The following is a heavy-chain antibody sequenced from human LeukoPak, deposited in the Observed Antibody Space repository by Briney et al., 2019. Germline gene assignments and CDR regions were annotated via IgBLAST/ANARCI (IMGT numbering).Heavy chain of an antibody. CDR3: ARVGYTYGYVDFDY. V-gene: IGHV3-74*01. CDR1: GFTFSRYW. D-gene: IGHD5-18*01. Sequence: GGSLRLSCAASGFTFSRYWMHWVRQAPGEGLMWVLRINGDGTDTTYADSVRGRFTISRDNAENTLYLQMNNLRAEDTAVYYCARVGYTYGYVDFDYWGQGTLVTVSS. J-gene: IGHJ4*02. CDR2: INGDGTDT.